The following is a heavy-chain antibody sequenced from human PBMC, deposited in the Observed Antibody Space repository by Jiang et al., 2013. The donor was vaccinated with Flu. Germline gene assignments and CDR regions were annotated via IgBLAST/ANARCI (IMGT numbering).Heavy chain of an antibody. CDR1: GYNFATRW. CDR3: ARPLRGWLAPPDH. Sequence: VQLLESGAEVKKPGESLKISCKVSGYNFATRWIGWVRQMPGKGLEWVAIIYPDDSDARYSPAFQGQVTISADKSISTAYLQRTSLKASDTAMYYCARPLRGWLAPPDHWGQGTLVTVSS. D-gene: IGHD6-19*01. V-gene: IGHV5-51*01. J-gene: IGHJ4*02. CDR2: IYPDDSDA.